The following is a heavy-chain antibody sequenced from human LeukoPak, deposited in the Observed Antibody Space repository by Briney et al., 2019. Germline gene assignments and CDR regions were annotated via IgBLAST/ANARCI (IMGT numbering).Heavy chain of an antibody. CDR1: GYTFTGYY. Sequence: ASVKVSCKASGYTFTGYYMHWVRQAPGQGLEWMGWINHNSGGTNYAQKFQGRVTMTRDTSISTAYMELSRLRSDDTAVYYCARDYVHYDYVWGSYRLNYWGQGTLVTVSS. J-gene: IGHJ4*02. CDR3: ARDYVHYDYVWGSYRLNY. CDR2: INHNSGGT. V-gene: IGHV1-2*02. D-gene: IGHD3-16*02.